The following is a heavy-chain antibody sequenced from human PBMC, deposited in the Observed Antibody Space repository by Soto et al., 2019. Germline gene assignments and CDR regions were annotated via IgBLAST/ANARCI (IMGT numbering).Heavy chain of an antibody. V-gene: IGHV1-69*06. CDR2: IIPIFGTA. J-gene: IGHJ4*02. CDR1: GGTFSSYA. Sequence: SVKVSCKASGGTFSSYAISWVRQAPGQGLEWMGGIIPIFGTANYAQKFQGRVTITADKSTSTAYMELSSLRSEDTAVYYCASGGNYDILTGYYILFDYWGQGTLVTVSS. CDR3: ASGGNYDILTGYYILFDY. D-gene: IGHD3-9*01.